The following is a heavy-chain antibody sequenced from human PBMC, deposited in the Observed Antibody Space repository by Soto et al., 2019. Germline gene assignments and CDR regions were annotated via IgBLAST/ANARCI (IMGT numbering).Heavy chain of an antibody. D-gene: IGHD4-17*01. J-gene: IGHJ1*01. CDR2: INHSGST. Sequence: QVQLQQWGAGLLKPSETLSLTCAVYGGSFSGYYWSWIRQPPGKGLEWIGEINHSGSTNYNPSLKSRVTISVDTSKNQFSLKLSSVTAADTAVYYCARDYGDYAEYFQHWGQGTLVTVSS. CDR3: ARDYGDYAEYFQH. V-gene: IGHV4-34*01. CDR1: GGSFSGYY.